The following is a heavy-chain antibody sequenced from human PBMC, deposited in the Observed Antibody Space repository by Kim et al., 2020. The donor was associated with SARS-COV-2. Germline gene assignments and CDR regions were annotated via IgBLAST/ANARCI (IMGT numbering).Heavy chain of an antibody. D-gene: IGHD3-22*01. CDR2: ISGSGGST. V-gene: IGHV3-23*01. CDR3: ARDATYYYDSSGYYGD. CDR1: GFTFSSYA. Sequence: GGSLRLSCAASGFTFSSYAMSWVRQAPGKGLEWVSAISGSGGSTYYADSVKGRFTISRDNSKNTLYLQMNSLRAEDTAVYYCARDATYYYDSSGYYGDWGQGTLVTVSS. J-gene: IGHJ4*02.